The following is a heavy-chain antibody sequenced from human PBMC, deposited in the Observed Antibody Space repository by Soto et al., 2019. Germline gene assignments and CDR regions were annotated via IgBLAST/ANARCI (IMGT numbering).Heavy chain of an antibody. CDR1: GGSRDNYY. J-gene: IGHJ4*02. CDR2: IYYSGST. D-gene: IGHD1-26*01. Sequence: PWGNPELTCRVSGGSRDNYYWSWIRQPPGKGLEYIGYIYYSGSTNYNSSLKSRVTISLDTSKNQFSLKLSSLTAADTAVYFCARLTTLPWPRPYSSVQRTLFTVS. V-gene: IGHV4-59*01. CDR3: ARLTTLPWPRPYS.